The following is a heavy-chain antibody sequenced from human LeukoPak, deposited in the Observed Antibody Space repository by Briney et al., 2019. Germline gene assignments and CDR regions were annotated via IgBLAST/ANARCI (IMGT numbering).Heavy chain of an antibody. J-gene: IGHJ4*02. V-gene: IGHV1-18*01. D-gene: IGHD3-10*01. CDR3: ARNYYGSGSYTFDY. Sequence: ASVKVSCKASGYTFTSYGISWVRQAPGQGLEWMGWISAYNGNTNYAQKLQGRVTMTTDTSTSTAYMELRSLRSDDTAVYYCARNYYGSGSYTFDYWGQGTLVTVSS. CDR2: ISAYNGNT. CDR1: GYTFTSYG.